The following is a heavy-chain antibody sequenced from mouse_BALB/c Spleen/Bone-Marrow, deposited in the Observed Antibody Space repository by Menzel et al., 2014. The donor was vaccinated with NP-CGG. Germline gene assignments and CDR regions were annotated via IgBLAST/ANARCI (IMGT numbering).Heavy chain of an antibody. V-gene: IGHV3-8*02. Sequence: VQLKQSGPSLVKPSQTLSLTCSVTGDSITSGYWNWIRKFPGNKLEYMGYISYSGSTYYNPSLKSRISITRDTSKNQYYLQLNSVTTEDTATYYCARWGYYYGSSERAMDYWGQGTSVTASS. CDR2: ISYSGST. D-gene: IGHD1-1*01. CDR3: ARWGYYYGSSERAMDY. CDR1: GDSITSGY. J-gene: IGHJ4*01.